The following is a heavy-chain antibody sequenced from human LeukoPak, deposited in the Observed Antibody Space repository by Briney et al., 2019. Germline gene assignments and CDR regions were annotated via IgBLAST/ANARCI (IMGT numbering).Heavy chain of an antibody. CDR1: GFTFSNAW. J-gene: IGHJ4*02. CDR3: TXGXXVYSSGWYYFDY. CDR2: IKSKTDGSTT. D-gene: IGHD6-19*01. Sequence: GGSLXXSXAASGFTFSNAWMSWVRQAPGKGLEWVGRIKSKTDGSTTDYAAPVKGRFTISRDDSKNTLYLQMNSLKTEDKTVYXXTXGXXVYSSGWYYFDYWGQGTLVTVSS. V-gene: IGHV3-15*01.